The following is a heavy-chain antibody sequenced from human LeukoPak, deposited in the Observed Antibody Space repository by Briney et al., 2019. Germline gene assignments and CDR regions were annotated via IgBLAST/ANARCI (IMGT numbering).Heavy chain of an antibody. J-gene: IGHJ4*02. CDR3: AGGMAAAGLNY. CDR1: GGSISSGSYY. Sequence: SETLSLTCTVSGGSISSGSYYWSWIRQPAGKGLEWIGRIYTSGSTNYNPSLKSRVTISVDTSKNQFSLKLSSVTAADTAVYYCAGGMAAAGLNYWGQGTLVTLSS. D-gene: IGHD6-13*01. CDR2: IYTSGST. V-gene: IGHV4-61*02.